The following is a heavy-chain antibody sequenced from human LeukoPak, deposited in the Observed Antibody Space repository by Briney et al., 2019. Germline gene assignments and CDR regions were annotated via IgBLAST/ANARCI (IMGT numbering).Heavy chain of an antibody. J-gene: IGHJ6*02. Sequence: PGGSLRLSCAASGFTFSNFAMHWVRQAPGKGLEWVTLILSDGSNELYADSVRGRFTISRDNSKNTLYLQMDSLRTEDTAVYYCARASPGMDVWGQGITVTVSS. CDR3: ARASPGMDV. CDR2: ILSDGSNE. V-gene: IGHV3-30-3*01. CDR1: GFTFSNFA.